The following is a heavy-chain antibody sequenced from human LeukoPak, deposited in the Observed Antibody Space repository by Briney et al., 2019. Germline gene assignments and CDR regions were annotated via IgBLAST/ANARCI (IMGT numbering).Heavy chain of an antibody. Sequence: ASVKVSCKASGYTFTGYYMHWVRQAPGQGLEWMGWINPNSGDTNYAQKFQGRVTMTRDTSISTAYMELSRLRSDDTAVYYCARDLDDRGAYSDYWGRGTLVTVSS. CDR1: GYTFTGYY. D-gene: IGHD3-22*01. CDR3: ARDLDDRGAYSDY. V-gene: IGHV1-2*02. CDR2: INPNSGDT. J-gene: IGHJ4*02.